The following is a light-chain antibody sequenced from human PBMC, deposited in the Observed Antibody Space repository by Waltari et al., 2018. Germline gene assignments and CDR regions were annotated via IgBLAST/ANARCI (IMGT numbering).Light chain of an antibody. CDR3: QQYNTYSS. V-gene: IGKV1-5*03. Sequence: DIQMTQSPSTVSASVGDTITITCRASQSISNYLAWYQQKPGKAPKLLIYKASSSGSGVPSRFSGSGSGTEFTHTISSLQPDDFATYYCQQYNTYSSFGQGTKLEIK. CDR1: QSISNY. CDR2: KAS. J-gene: IGKJ2*03.